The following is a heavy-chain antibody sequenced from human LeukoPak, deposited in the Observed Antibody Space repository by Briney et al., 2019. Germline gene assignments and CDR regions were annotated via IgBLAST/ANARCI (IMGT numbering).Heavy chain of an antibody. CDR2: INPDRGGT. CDR1: GYTFTGYY. D-gene: IGHD6-6*01. Sequence: ASVKVSCKASGYTFTGYYMHWVRQAPGQGLQWMAWINPDRGGTNYAQKFQGRVTLTRDTSISTAYMELSGLRSENTAVYYCAGSIAGSGQMPHDYWGQGTLVTVSS. J-gene: IGHJ4*02. V-gene: IGHV1-2*02. CDR3: AGSIAGSGQMPHDY.